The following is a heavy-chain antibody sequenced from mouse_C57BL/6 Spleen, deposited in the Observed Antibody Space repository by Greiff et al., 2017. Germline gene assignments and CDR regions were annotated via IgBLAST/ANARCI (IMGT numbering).Heavy chain of an antibody. V-gene: IGHV1-72*01. CDR1: GYTFTSYW. J-gene: IGHJ4*01. CDR3: ARGWIYDDYSYAMDY. Sequence: QVQLQQPGAELVKPGASVKLSCKASGYTFTSYWMHWVKQRPGRGLEWIGRIDPNSGGTKYNEKFKSKATLTVDTPSSTAYMQLSSLTSEVSAVYYGARGWIYDDYSYAMDYWGQGTSVTVSS. D-gene: IGHD2-4*01. CDR2: IDPNSGGT.